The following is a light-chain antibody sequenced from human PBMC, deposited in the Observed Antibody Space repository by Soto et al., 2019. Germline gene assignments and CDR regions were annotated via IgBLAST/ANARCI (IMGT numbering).Light chain of an antibody. Sequence: MTQSPATLSVAPGGRATLSCRASQSVGVNLAWYQQKHGQAPRLLLYAASTRATAIPARFSGSGSGAEFTLTIDSLQSEDFAVYFCQQYNYWPYTFGRRTKLEIK. CDR2: AAS. J-gene: IGKJ2*01. CDR3: QQYNYWPYT. CDR1: QSVGVN. V-gene: IGKV3-15*01.